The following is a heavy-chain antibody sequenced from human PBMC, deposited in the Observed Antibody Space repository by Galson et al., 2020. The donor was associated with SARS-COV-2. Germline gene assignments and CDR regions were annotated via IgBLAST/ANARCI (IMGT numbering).Heavy chain of an antibody. CDR3: ARDISRSPNFGVVIMNNWFDP. J-gene: IGHJ5*02. Sequence: ASVKVSCKASGYTFTSYAMHWVRQAPGQRLEWMGWINAGNGNTKYSQKFQGRVTITRDTSASTAYMELSSLRSEDTAVYYCARDISRSPNFGVVIMNNWFDPWGQGTLVTVSS. V-gene: IGHV1-3*01. D-gene: IGHD3-3*01. CDR1: GYTFTSYA. CDR2: INAGNGNT.